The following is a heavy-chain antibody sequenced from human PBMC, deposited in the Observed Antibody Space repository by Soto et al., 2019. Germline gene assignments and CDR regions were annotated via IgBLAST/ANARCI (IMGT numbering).Heavy chain of an antibody. J-gene: IGHJ4*02. D-gene: IGHD3-22*01. CDR2: ISGSGGST. V-gene: IGHV3-23*01. CDR1: GFTFSSYA. Sequence: EVQLLESGGGLVQPGGSLRLSCAASGFTFSSYAMSWVRQAPGKGLEWVSAISGSGGSTYYADSVKGRFTISRDNSKYTLYLQMNSLRAEDTAVYYCAKDGTYYYDSSGYYYGGDYFDYWGQGTLVTVSS. CDR3: AKDGTYYYDSSGYYYGGDYFDY.